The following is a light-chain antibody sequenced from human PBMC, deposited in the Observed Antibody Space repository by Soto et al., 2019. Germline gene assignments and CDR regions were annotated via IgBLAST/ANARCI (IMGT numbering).Light chain of an antibody. CDR3: SSYTTSYFYV. V-gene: IGLV2-14*01. CDR1: GRDIGAYDY. CDR2: GVK. J-gene: IGLJ1*01. Sequence: ALTQPASVSGSPGQSITISCTGSGRDIGAYDYVSWYQQHPGKAPKLLIYGVKNRPSGVSYRFSASKSAFTASLTISGLQAEDEAHYYCSSYTTSYFYVFGPGTKVTVL.